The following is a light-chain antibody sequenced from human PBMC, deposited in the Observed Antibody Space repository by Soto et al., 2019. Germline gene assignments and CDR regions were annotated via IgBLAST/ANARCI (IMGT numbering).Light chain of an antibody. CDR3: SSYAGSPVV. CDR1: SSDVGGYDY. J-gene: IGLJ2*01. CDR2: EVS. Sequence: QSVLTQPPSASGSPGQSVTISCTGTSSDVGGYDYVSWYLQSPGKAPNLIIYEVSKRPSGVPDRFSGSKSGNTASLTVSGLQVGDEGHYYCSSYAGSPVVFGGGTKLTVL. V-gene: IGLV2-8*01.